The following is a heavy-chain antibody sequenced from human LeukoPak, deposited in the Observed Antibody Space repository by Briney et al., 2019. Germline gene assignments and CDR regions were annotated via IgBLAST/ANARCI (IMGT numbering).Heavy chain of an antibody. Sequence: GESLKISCKGSGYSFTSYWIGWVRQMPGKGLEWMGLIFPGNSNTQYTPSFQGQVTISVDTSITTAYLQWASLKASDSAMYCARRSDFWSGPGFWGQGTLVTVSS. CDR3: ARRSDFWSGPGF. CDR1: GYSFTSYW. V-gene: IGHV5-51*01. CDR2: IFPGNSNT. D-gene: IGHD3-3*01. J-gene: IGHJ4*02.